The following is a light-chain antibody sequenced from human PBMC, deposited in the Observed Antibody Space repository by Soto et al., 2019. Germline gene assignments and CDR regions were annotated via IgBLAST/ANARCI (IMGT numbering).Light chain of an antibody. CDR2: QAS. CDR3: QHYNSFPRT. J-gene: IGKJ1*01. CDR1: QSISSW. V-gene: IGKV1-5*03. Sequence: IQMTQYPSTLSASVGDRVTITCRASQSISSWLAWYQQKPGKAPKLLIYQASNLERGVPSRFSGSGSGTEFTLTISSLQPDDLATYYCQHYNSFPRTFVQGTKVEIK.